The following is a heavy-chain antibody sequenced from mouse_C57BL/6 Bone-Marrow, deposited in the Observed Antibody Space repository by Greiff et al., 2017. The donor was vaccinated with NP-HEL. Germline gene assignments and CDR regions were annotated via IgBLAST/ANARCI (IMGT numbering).Heavy chain of an antibody. CDR3: EREGIYYDYVDY. D-gene: IGHD2-4*01. V-gene: IGHV1-50*01. CDR2: IDPSDSYT. CDR1: GYTFTSYW. J-gene: IGHJ2*01. Sequence: QVQLKQPGAELVKPGASVKLSCKASGYTFTSYWMQWVKQRPGQGLEWIGEIDPSDSYTNYNQKFKGKATLTVDTSSSTAYMQLSSLTAEDAAFYDWEREGIYYDYVDYWGQGTTLTVSS.